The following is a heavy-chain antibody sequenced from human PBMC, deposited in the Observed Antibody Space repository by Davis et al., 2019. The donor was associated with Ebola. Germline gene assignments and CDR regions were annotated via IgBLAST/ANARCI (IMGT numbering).Heavy chain of an antibody. D-gene: IGHD6-19*01. J-gene: IGHJ4*02. CDR3: ARHTHSSGWSFDY. CDR2: IYYSGST. V-gene: IGHV4-39*01. Sequence: PSETLSLTCTVSGGSISSSSYYWGWIRQPPGKGLEWIGSIYYSGSTYYNPSLKSRVTISVDTSKNQFSLKLSSVTAADTAVYYCARHTHSSGWSFDYWGQGTLVTVSS. CDR1: GGSISSSSYY.